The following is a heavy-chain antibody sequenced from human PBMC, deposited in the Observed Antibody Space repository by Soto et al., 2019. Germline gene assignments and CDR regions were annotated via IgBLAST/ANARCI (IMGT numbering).Heavy chain of an antibody. Sequence: GASVKVSCKASGYTFTSYGISWVRQAPGQGLEWMGWISAYNGNTNYAQKLQGRVTMTTDTSTSTAYMELRSLRSDDTAVYYCARYKNIAAADYFDYWGQGTLVTGSS. D-gene: IGHD6-13*01. CDR2: ISAYNGNT. J-gene: IGHJ4*01. V-gene: IGHV1-18*01. CDR1: GYTFTSYG. CDR3: ARYKNIAAADYFDY.